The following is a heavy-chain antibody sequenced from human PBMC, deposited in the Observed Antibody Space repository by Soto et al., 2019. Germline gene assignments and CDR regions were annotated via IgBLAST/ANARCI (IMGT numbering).Heavy chain of an antibody. D-gene: IGHD5-12*01. CDR1: GYTLTNYG. J-gene: IGHJ3*02. CDR2: VTPYKADT. V-gene: IGHV1-18*04. Sequence: ASVKVSCKASGYTLTNYGVTWVRQAPGQGLEWLGRVTPYKADTNSAQNLQGRVTMATDTSTNTAYLELRSLRSDDTAVYFCATDGPSNSGNLYAFDIWGQGTMVTVAS. CDR3: ATDGPSNSGNLYAFDI.